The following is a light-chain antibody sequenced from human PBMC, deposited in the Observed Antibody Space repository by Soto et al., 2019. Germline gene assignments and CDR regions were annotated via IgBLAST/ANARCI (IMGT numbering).Light chain of an antibody. V-gene: IGLV2-14*03. J-gene: IGLJ1*01. CDR1: SSDVGGYKY. Sequence: HSALTQPASVSGSPGQSITISCTGTSSDVGGYKYVSWYQQHPGKAPKLMLYDVTVRPSGVSMRFSGSKSDNTASLTISGLQAEDEADYYCSSYTRNNILFGTGTKLTVL. CDR2: DVT. CDR3: SSYTRNNIL.